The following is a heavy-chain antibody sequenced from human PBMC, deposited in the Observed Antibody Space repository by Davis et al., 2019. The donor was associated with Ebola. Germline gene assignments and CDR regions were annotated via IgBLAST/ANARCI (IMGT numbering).Heavy chain of an antibody. CDR3: ARDGTLGYYDKARWFDP. CDR2: IYYSGST. CDR1: GGSISSGGYY. V-gene: IGHV4-61*08. D-gene: IGHD3-22*01. J-gene: IGHJ5*02. Sequence: PSETLSLTCTVSGGSISSGGYYWSWIRQHPGKGLEWIGYIYYSGSTNYNPSLKSRVTISVDTSKNQFSLKLSSVTAADTAVYYCARDGTLGYYDKARWFDPWGQGTLVTVSS.